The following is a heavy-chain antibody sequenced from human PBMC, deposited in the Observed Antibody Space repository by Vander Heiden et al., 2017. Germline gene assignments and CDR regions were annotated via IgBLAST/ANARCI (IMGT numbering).Heavy chain of an antibody. CDR1: GLTFSSYA. Sequence: QVQLVESGGGVVQPGRSLRLSCAASGLTFSSYAMPWVRPAPGKGVEWVAVISYDGSNKYYADSVKGRFTISRDNSKNTLYLQMNSLRAEDTAVYYCARDRESRGEGYYYYYGMDVWGQGTTVTVSS. J-gene: IGHJ6*02. CDR2: ISYDGSNK. CDR3: ARDRESRGEGYYYYYGMDV. V-gene: IGHV3-30-3*01. D-gene: IGHD3-16*01.